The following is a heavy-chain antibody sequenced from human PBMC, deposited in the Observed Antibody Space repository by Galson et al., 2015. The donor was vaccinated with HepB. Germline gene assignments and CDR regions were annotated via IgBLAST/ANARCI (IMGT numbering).Heavy chain of an antibody. Sequence: SGAEVKKPGESLRLSCAASGFAFTSYAMSWVRQAPGKGLEWVSTISGRGDSTYYAGSVKRRFTISRDNSKNTLYLQMSSLRAEDTAIYYCAKDCIAVGCDYWGQGTLVTVSS. D-gene: IGHD6-19*01. J-gene: IGHJ4*02. V-gene: IGHV3-23*01. CDR2: ISGRGDST. CDR1: GFAFTSYA. CDR3: AKDCIAVGCDY.